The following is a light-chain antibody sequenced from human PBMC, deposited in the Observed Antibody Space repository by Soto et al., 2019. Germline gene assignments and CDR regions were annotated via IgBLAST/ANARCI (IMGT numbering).Light chain of an antibody. Sequence: QSALTQTASVSGSPGQSITISCTGTSSDIGSYNYVSWYQHHPGKAHKLMIFDVSNRPSGVSNRFSGSKSGNTASLTISVLQPEDEADYYCSSYTTSNTRQIVFGTGTKVTVL. V-gene: IGLV2-14*03. CDR2: DVS. CDR1: SSDIGSYNY. CDR3: SSYTTSNTRQIV. J-gene: IGLJ1*01.